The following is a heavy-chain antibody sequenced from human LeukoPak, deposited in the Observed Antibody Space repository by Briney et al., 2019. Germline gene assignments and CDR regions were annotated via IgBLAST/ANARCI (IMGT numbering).Heavy chain of an antibody. CDR1: GGSISSGGYY. CDR3: ARITAMLTDY. Sequence: TLSLTCTVPGGSISSGGYYWSWIRQHPGKGLEWIGYIYYSGSTYYNPSLKSRVTISVDTSKNQFSLKLSSVTAADTAVYYCARITAMLTDYWGQGTLVTVSS. V-gene: IGHV4-31*03. D-gene: IGHD5-18*01. J-gene: IGHJ4*02. CDR2: IYYSGST.